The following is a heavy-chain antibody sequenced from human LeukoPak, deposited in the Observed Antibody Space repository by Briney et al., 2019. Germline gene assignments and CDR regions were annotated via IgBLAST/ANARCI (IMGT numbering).Heavy chain of an antibody. J-gene: IGHJ4*02. CDR2: IIPIFGTA. Sequence: SVKVSCKASGYTFTSYGISWVRQAPGQGLEWMGGIIPIFGTANYAQKFQGRVTITADKSTSTAYMELSSLRSEDTAVYYCASLFFGEVVTAGPIDYWGQGTLDTASS. D-gene: IGHD2-21*02. CDR1: GYTFTSYG. V-gene: IGHV1-69*06. CDR3: ASLFFGEVVTAGPIDY.